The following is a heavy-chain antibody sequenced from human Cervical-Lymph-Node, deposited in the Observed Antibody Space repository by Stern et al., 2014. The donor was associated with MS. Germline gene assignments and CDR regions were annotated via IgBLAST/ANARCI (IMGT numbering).Heavy chain of an antibody. CDR1: GDSITSDTW. J-gene: IGHJ5*02. V-gene: IGHV4-4*02. CDR3: ARASLGGYDWFDP. Sequence: QVQLQESGPGLVKASGTLSLTCAVSGDSITSDTWWSWVRQPPRKGLEWIGEIHHSGTTHYNPSLESRLTISLDKSKNQFSLNLTSVTAADTAVYYCARASLGGYDWFDPWGQGTLVTVSS. CDR2: IHHSGTT. D-gene: IGHD5-12*01.